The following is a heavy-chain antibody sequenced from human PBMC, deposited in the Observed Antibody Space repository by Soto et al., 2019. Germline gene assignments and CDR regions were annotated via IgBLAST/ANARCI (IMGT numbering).Heavy chain of an antibody. Sequence: GGSLRLSCAASGFTFSSYGMHWVRQAPGKGLEWVAVISYDGSNKYYADSVKGRFTISRDNSKNTLYLQMNSLRAEDTAVYYCAKVWYSSSWYVAGSGLDYWGQGTLVTVSS. CDR3: AKVWYSSSWYVAGSGLDY. CDR1: GFTFSSYG. V-gene: IGHV3-30*18. D-gene: IGHD6-13*01. CDR2: ISYDGSNK. J-gene: IGHJ4*02.